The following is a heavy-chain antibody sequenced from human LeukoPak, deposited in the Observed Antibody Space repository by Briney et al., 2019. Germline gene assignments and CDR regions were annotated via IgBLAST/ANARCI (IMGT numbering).Heavy chain of an antibody. CDR2: IKQDGSEK. Sequence: GGSLRLSCAASGFTFSSYWMSWVRRAPGKGLEWVANIKQDGSEKYYVDSVKGRFTISRDNAKNSLYLQMNSLRAEDTAVYYCARVVYSGYDPYYFDYWGQGTLVTVSS. CDR3: ARVVYSGYDPYYFDY. CDR1: GFTFSSYW. J-gene: IGHJ4*02. V-gene: IGHV3-7*01. D-gene: IGHD5-12*01.